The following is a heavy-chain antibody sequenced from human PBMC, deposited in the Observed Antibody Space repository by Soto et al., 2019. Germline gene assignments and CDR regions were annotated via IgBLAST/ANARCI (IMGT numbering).Heavy chain of an antibody. D-gene: IGHD3-3*01. CDR3: ARDQKGLRFLGNFDY. CDR2: ISSSSSTI. CDR1: GYTFSSYS. J-gene: IGHJ4*02. Sequence: HSGGYRGRSCAASGYTFSSYSMNSVRKTPGKGLEWVSYISSSSSTIYYADSVKGRFTISRDNAKNSLYLQMNSLRDEDTAVYYCARDQKGLRFLGNFDYWGQGTLVTVSS. V-gene: IGHV3-48*02.